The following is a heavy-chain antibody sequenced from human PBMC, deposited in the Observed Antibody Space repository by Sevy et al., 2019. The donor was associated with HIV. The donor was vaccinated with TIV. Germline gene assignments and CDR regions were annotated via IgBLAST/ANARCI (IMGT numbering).Heavy chain of an antibody. CDR3: AKDIGAKLQIGDYFDY. Sequence: LSLTCAASGFTFDDYAMHWVRQAPGKGLEWVSGISWNSGSIGYADSVKGRFTISRDNAKNSLYLQMNSLRAEDTALYYCAKDIGAKLQIGDYFDYRGQGTLVTVSS. V-gene: IGHV3-9*01. CDR1: GFTFDDYA. CDR2: ISWNSGSI. J-gene: IGHJ4*02. D-gene: IGHD1-26*01.